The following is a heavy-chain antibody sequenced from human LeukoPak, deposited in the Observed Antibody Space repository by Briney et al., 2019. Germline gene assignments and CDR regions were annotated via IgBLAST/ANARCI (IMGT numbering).Heavy chain of an antibody. CDR3: ARGGWSLDL. CDR2: IYYSGST. D-gene: IGHD1-26*01. CDR1: GGSISGSY. J-gene: IGHJ2*01. Sequence: RSSETLSLTCTVSGGSISGSYWSWIRQPPGKRLEWIGYIYYSGSTSYGPSLKSRVTISVDTSKNQFSLRLRSVTTADTAVYFCARGGWSLDLWGRGTLVTVSS. V-gene: IGHV4-59*01.